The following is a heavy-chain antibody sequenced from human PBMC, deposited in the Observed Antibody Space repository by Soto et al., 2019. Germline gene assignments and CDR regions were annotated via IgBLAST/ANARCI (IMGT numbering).Heavy chain of an antibody. J-gene: IGHJ6*04. CDR2: INPSGGST. Sequence: ASVKVSCKASGYTFTSYYMHWVRQAPGQGLEWMGIINPSGGSTSYAQKFQGRVTMTRDTSTSTVYMELSSLRSEDTAVYCCARVKTIFGVVIFSGMDVWGEGTTVTVYS. V-gene: IGHV1-46*01. D-gene: IGHD3-3*01. CDR3: ARVKTIFGVVIFSGMDV. CDR1: GYTFTSYY.